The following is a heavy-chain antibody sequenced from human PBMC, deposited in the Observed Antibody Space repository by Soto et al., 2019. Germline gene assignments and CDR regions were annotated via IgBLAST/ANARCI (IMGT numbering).Heavy chain of an antibody. CDR3: ARSWNNWNPRTPDGLDV. CDR1: GGTFINYA. CDR2: IIPIFDTT. J-gene: IGHJ6*02. V-gene: IGHV1-69*06. Sequence: SVKVSCKASGGTFINYALSWVRQAPRQGLEWMGGIIPIFDTTNYAQKFQGRVTLTADKSTSTAYMELSSLTSEDTAVYYCARSWNNWNPRTPDGLDVWGQGPTVTVS. D-gene: IGHD1-20*01.